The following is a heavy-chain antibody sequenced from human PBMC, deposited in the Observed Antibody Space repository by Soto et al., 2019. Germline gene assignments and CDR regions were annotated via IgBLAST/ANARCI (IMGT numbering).Heavy chain of an antibody. CDR3: ARDGDITGTPVYYYYGMDV. V-gene: IGHV1-69*06. CDR1: GCTVSSYA. D-gene: IGHD1-20*01. CDR2: IIPMFGTA. Sequence: SVKVSCKASGCTVSSYAISCVRQAPGQVLEWMGGIIPMFGTANYAQKFQGRVTITADKSTSTAYMELSSLRSEDTAVYYCARDGDITGTPVYYYYGMDVWGQGTTVTVSS. J-gene: IGHJ6*02.